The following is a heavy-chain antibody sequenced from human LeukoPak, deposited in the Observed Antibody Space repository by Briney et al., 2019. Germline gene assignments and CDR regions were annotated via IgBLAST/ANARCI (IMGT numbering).Heavy chain of an antibody. CDR3: ARIGYYYDQNRDY. Sequence: PGGSLRLSCAASGFTFSSYEMNWVRQAPGKGLEWVSYISSSGSTIYYADSVKGRFTISRDNAKNSLYLQMNSLRAEDTAVYYCARIGYYYDQNRDYWGQGTLVTVSS. CDR1: GFTFSSYE. J-gene: IGHJ4*02. CDR2: ISSSGSTI. D-gene: IGHD3-22*01. V-gene: IGHV3-48*03.